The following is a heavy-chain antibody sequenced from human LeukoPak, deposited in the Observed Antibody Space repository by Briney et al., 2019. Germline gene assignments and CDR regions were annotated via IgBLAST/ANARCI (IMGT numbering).Heavy chain of an antibody. CDR2: INHSGST. D-gene: IGHD6-19*01. CDR1: GGSFSGYY. CDR3: ARRYGSGWYYYFDY. V-gene: IGHV4-34*01. Sequence: NPSETLSLTCAVYGGSFSGYYWSWIRQPPGKGLEWIGEINHSGSTNYNPSLKSRVTIPVDTSKNQFSLKLSSVTAADTAVYYCARRYGSGWYYYFDYWGQGTLVTVSS. J-gene: IGHJ4*02.